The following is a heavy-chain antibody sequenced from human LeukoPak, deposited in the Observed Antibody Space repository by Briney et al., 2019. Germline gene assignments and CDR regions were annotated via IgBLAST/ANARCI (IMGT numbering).Heavy chain of an antibody. Sequence: GGSLRLSCAASGFTFSSYAMSWVRQAPGKGLEWVSAISGSGGSTYYADSVKGRFTISRDNSKNTLYLQMNSLRAEDTAVYYCAKVGGIVVVPAAIGADYWGQGTLVTVSS. D-gene: IGHD2-2*01. J-gene: IGHJ4*02. CDR3: AKVGGIVVVPAAIGADY. CDR2: ISGSGGST. V-gene: IGHV3-23*01. CDR1: GFTFSSYA.